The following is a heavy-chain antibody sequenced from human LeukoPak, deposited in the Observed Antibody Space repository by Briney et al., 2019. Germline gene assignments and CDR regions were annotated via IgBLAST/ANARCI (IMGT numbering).Heavy chain of an antibody. J-gene: IGHJ5*02. V-gene: IGHV3-21*01. D-gene: IGHD6-19*01. CDR3: ARGGSSGWYGDP. Sequence: GGSLRLSCAASGFTFSSYSMNWVRQAPGKGLEWVSSISSSSSYIHYADSVKGQFTISRDNAKNSLYLQMNSLRAEDTAVYYCARGGSSGWYGDPWGQGTLVTVSS. CDR1: GFTFSSYS. CDR2: ISSSSSYI.